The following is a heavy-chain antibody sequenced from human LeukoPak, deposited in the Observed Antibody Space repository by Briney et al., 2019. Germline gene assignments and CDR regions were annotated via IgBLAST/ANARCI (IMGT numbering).Heavy chain of an antibody. D-gene: IGHD6-19*01. J-gene: IGHJ4*02. Sequence: GGSLRLSCAAPGVTSTSDKKPTGRQATGKGLEWVSAIGTAGDTYYPGSVKGRFTISRENAKNSLYLQMNSLRAGDTAVYYCAKDPPIAVAGTGPRDYWGQGTLVTVSS. CDR2: IGTAGDT. CDR1: GVTSTSDK. V-gene: IGHV3-13*01. CDR3: AKDPPIAVAGTGPRDY.